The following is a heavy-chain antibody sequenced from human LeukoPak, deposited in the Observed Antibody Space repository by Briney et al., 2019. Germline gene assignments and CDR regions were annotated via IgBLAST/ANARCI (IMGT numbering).Heavy chain of an antibody. J-gene: IGHJ6*02. CDR3: ARDLHYYVAMDL. Sequence: GGSLRLSCAASGFTVSSNYMSWVRQAPGKGLEWVSSIGSDGKTHYSESVKGRFVISRDNFGGMVFLQLNSLRVEDTALYYCARDLHYYVAMDLWGQGTTVTVSS. V-gene: IGHV3-53*01. CDR1: GFTVSSNY. D-gene: IGHD3-10*02. CDR2: IGSDGKT.